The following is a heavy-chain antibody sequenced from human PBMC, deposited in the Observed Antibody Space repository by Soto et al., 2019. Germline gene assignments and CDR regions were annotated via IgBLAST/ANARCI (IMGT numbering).Heavy chain of an antibody. J-gene: IGHJ6*02. Sequence: ESLNISCKSYGYSFTTYWIAWVRQMPGKGLEWMGSIHPGESDTRYSPSFQGQVTISADRSITTAYLQWSSLKASDTAMYYCASHEATYYNFYGMAVWGQGNTVTVYS. CDR2: IHPGESDT. CDR1: GYSFTTYW. V-gene: IGHV5-51*01. CDR3: ASHEATYYNFYGMAV.